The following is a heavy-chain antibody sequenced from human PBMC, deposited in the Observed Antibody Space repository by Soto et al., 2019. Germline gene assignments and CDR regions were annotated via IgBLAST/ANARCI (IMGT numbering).Heavy chain of an antibody. J-gene: IGHJ6*02. Sequence: ASVKVSCKASGGTFSSYAISWVRQAPGQGLEWMGGIIPIFGTANYAQKFQGRVTITADKSTSTAYMELSSLRSEDTAVYYCARDCSRTSCYSHYYYYYGMDVWGQGTTVTVSS. CDR1: GGTFSSYA. CDR2: IIPIFGTA. V-gene: IGHV1-69*06. D-gene: IGHD2-2*01. CDR3: ARDCSRTSCYSHYYYYYGMDV.